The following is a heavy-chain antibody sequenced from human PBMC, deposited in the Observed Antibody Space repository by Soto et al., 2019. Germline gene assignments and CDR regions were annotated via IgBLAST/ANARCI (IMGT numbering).Heavy chain of an antibody. D-gene: IGHD1-26*01. V-gene: IGHV3-21*01. CDR1: GFTFSSYS. J-gene: IGHJ5*02. CDR2: ISSSSSYI. Sequence: EVQLVESGGGLVKPGGSLRLSCAASGFTFSSYSMNWVRQAPGKGLEWVSSISSSSSYIYYADSVKGRFTISRDNAKKSLYLQTNSLRAEDTAVYYGARDSGIGGATGGWFAPCGQGTLVSASS. CDR3: ARDSGIGGATGGWFAP.